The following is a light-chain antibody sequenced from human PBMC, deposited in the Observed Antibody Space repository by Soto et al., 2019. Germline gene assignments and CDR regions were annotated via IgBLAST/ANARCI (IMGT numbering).Light chain of an antibody. CDR1: GSDIGSNT. V-gene: IGLV1-44*01. CDR2: SNN. Sequence: QSLLSQPHSVSGTPGQEVTISWSGSGSDIGSNTVSWYQQVPGTDPKALIYSNNQRPSGFPDRCFGSKAGTSASLTIIGLESEDEADYYCAAWDDSLNVPVLGGGPKLTVL. J-gene: IGLJ2*01. CDR3: AAWDDSLNVPV.